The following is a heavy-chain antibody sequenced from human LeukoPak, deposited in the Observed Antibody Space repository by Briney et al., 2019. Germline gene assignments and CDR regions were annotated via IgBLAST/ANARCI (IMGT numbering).Heavy chain of an antibody. J-gene: IGHJ4*02. V-gene: IGHV4-59*01. CDR1: GGSISSYY. CDR2: IYYSGTT. CDR3: ARGVYIAAAQYAY. Sequence: SETLSRTCTVSGGSISSYYWSWIRQPPGKGLEWIGYIYYSGTTNYNPSLKSRVTISVDTSKNQFSLKLSSVTAADTAVYYCARGVYIAAAQYAYWGQGTLVTVSS. D-gene: IGHD6-13*01.